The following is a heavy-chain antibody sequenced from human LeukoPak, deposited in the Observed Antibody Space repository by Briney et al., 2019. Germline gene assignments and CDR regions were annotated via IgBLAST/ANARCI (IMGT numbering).Heavy chain of an antibody. CDR1: GFTFSSYG. V-gene: IGHV3-30*02. CDR2: IRYDGSNK. CDR3: AKEEKYYDFWSGYLYYFDY. D-gene: IGHD3-3*01. Sequence: PGGSLRLSCAASGFTFSSYGMHWVRQAPGKGLEWVAFIRYDGSNKYYADSVKGRFTISRDNSKNTLYLQMNSLRAEDTAVYYCAKEEKYYDFWSGYLYYFDYRGQGTLVTVSS. J-gene: IGHJ4*02.